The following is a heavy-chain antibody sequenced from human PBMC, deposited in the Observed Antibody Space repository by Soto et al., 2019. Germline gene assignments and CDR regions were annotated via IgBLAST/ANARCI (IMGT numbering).Heavy chain of an antibody. J-gene: IGHJ4*02. D-gene: IGHD3-10*01. CDR3: ARGSGSGSYCEH. CDR2: INPNDGGT. Sequence: ASVKISCKASGYTFTSYYMHWVRQAPGQGLEWMGIINPNDGGTNYAQKFQGRVTMTRDTSTSTVYMELSSLRSEDTALYYCARGSGSGSYCEHWGQGTLVTVSS. V-gene: IGHV1-46*01. CDR1: GYTFTSYY.